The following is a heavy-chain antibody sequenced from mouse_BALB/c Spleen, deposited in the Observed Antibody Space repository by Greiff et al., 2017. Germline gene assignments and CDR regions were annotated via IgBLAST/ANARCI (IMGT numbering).Heavy chain of an antibody. V-gene: IGHV2-3*01. CDR2: IWGDGST. D-gene: IGHD3-1*01. CDR1: GFSLTSSG. Sequence: VQLVESGPGLVAPSQSLSITCTVSGFSLTSSGVSWVRQTPGKGLEWMGGIWGDGSTNYHSALISRLSISKDNSKTQVFLKLNSLQTDDTATYYCAKGGGLDYWGQGTTLTVSS. J-gene: IGHJ2*01. CDR3: AKGGGLDY.